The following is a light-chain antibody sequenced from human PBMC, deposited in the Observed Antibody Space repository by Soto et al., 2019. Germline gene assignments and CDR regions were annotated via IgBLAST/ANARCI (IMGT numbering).Light chain of an antibody. CDR3: SSYTSTSTLYV. CDR1: SSDIGGYNY. V-gene: IGLV2-14*03. CDR2: DVS. Sequence: QSALTQPASVSGSPGQSITISCTGTSSDIGGYNYVSWYQQLPGKVPKLIIYDVSNRPSGVSVRFSGSKSGNAASLTISGLQAEDEADDYCSSYTSTSTLYVFGTGTKLTVL. J-gene: IGLJ1*01.